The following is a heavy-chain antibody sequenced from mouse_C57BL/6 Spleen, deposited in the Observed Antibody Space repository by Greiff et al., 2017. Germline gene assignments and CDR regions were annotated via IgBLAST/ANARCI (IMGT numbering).Heavy chain of an antibody. CDR2: ISSGGDYI. D-gene: IGHD2-2*01. Sequence: EVKLMESGEGLVKPGGSLKLSCAASGFTFSSYAMSWVRQTPEERLEWVAYISSGGDYIYYADTVKGRFTISRDNARNTLYLQMSSLKSEDTAMYYCTRDYGYDWYAMDYWGQGTSVTVSS. V-gene: IGHV5-9-1*02. CDR3: TRDYGYDWYAMDY. J-gene: IGHJ4*01. CDR1: GFTFSSYA.